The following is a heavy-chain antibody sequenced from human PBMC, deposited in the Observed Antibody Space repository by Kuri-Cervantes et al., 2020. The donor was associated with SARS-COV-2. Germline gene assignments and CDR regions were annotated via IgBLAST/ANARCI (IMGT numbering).Heavy chain of an antibody. CDR3: ARVRGVGY. J-gene: IGHJ4*02. CDR2: ISSSSSYI. V-gene: IGHV3-21*01. CDR1: GFTFSSYS. Sequence: GESLKIPCAASGFTFSSYSMNWVRQAPGKGLEWVSSISSSSSYIYYADSVKGRFTISRDNAKNSLYLQMNSLGAEDTAVYYCARVRGVGYWGQGTLVTASS. D-gene: IGHD3-10*01.